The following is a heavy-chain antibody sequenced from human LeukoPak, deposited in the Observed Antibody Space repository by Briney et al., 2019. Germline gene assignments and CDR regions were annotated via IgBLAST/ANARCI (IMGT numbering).Heavy chain of an antibody. V-gene: IGHV3-23*01. CDR2: MSDSGDTT. CDR3: AKDSMVVSGVFDS. CDR1: GFIFSNYA. J-gene: IGHJ4*02. Sequence: GGSLRLSCAASGFIFSNYAMTWVRQSPGKGLEWVSSMSDSGDTTYYADSVKGRFTISRGNSNKKLFLQMNSLRAEDTALYYCAKDSMVVSGVFDSWGQGTLVTVSS. D-gene: IGHD2-15*01.